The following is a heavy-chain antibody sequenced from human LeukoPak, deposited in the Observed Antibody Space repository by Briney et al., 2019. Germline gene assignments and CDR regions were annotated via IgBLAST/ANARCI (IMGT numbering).Heavy chain of an antibody. J-gene: IGHJ6*03. D-gene: IGHD2-8*01. CDR1: GFTFSIYW. Sequence: VGALRLSCASSGFTFSIYWMHWVRQAPGEGLVWVSRINSDGSSTSYADSVKGRFTISRDNAKNTLYLQMNSLRAEDTAVYYCALNLYCTNGVCYHNNMDVWGKGTTVTVSS. V-gene: IGHV3-74*01. CDR2: INSDGSST. CDR3: ALNLYCTNGVCYHNNMDV.